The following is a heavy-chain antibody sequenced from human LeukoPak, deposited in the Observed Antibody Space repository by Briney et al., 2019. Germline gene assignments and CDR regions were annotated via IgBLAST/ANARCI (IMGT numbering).Heavy chain of an antibody. Sequence: PGGSLRLSCAVSGFTFSDYWMHWVRQTPGKGLVWVSRISTDGSTTSYADSVKGRFTISRDNAKNTLYLQMNSLRAEDTAVYYCTRVGSGTTRDYWGQGNLVTVSS. CDR2: ISTDGSTT. CDR1: GFTFSDYW. J-gene: IGHJ4*02. V-gene: IGHV3-74*01. D-gene: IGHD1-14*01. CDR3: TRVGSGTTRDY.